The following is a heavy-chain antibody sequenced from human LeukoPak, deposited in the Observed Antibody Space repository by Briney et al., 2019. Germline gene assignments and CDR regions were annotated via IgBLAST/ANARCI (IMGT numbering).Heavy chain of an antibody. Sequence: GGSLRLSCAASGFTFDDSTMHWVRQAPGKGLEWVSLISWDGGSTYYADSVKGRFTISRDNSKNSLYLQMNSLRTEDTALYYCAKDTGPDDIVVVPAAMRHYYYYGMDVWGQGTTVTVSS. CDR2: ISWDGGST. D-gene: IGHD2-2*01. V-gene: IGHV3-43*01. J-gene: IGHJ6*02. CDR3: AKDTGPDDIVVVPAAMRHYYYYGMDV. CDR1: GFTFDDST.